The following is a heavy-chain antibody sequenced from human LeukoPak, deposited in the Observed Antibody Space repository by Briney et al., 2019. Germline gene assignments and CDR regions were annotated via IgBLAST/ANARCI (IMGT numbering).Heavy chain of an antibody. J-gene: IGHJ5*02. V-gene: IGHV4-61*05. CDR3: ARVVAAAGNNWFDP. CDR1: GGSISSSSYY. D-gene: IGHD6-13*01. Sequence: SETLSLTCTVSGGSISSSSYYWDWIRQTPGKGLEWIAYIHDSGSTYNNPSLKSRLSISIDTSKNQFSLKLNSVTAADTAVYYCARVVAAAGNNWFDPWGQGTLVTVSS. CDR2: IHDSGST.